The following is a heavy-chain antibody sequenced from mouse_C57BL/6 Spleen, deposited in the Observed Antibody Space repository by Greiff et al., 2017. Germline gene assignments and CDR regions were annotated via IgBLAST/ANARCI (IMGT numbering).Heavy chain of an antibody. Sequence: QVQLQQPGAELVRPGTSVKLSCKASGYTFTSYWMHWVKQRPGQGLEWIGVIDPSDSYTNYNQKFKGKATLTVDTSSSPAYMQLSSLTSEDSAVYYCARSRGGYYYGSSSYYYAMDYWGQGTSVTVSS. CDR2: IDPSDSYT. J-gene: IGHJ4*01. V-gene: IGHV1-59*01. D-gene: IGHD1-1*01. CDR3: ARSRGGYYYGSSSYYYAMDY. CDR1: GYTFTSYW.